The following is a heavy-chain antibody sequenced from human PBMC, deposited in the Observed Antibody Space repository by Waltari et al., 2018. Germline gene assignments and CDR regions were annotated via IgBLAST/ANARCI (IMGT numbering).Heavy chain of an antibody. V-gene: IGHV4-39*01. CDR1: GVSITSNRHY. CDR2: MYYSGAT. Sequence: QLQLQESGPGLVKPSETLSLTCSVSGVSITSNRHYWGWIRQPPGQGLEWIGTMYYSGATYSSPSLQSRVTISRDTSKNQLSLKLGSVTAADTAVYYCATYIGASVGTAAFDVWGQGTMVTVSS. CDR3: ATYIGASVGTAAFDV. J-gene: IGHJ3*01. D-gene: IGHD5-12*01.